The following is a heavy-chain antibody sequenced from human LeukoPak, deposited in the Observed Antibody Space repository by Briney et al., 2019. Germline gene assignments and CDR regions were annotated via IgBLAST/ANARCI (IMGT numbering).Heavy chain of an antibody. CDR1: GVSISNGGYC. J-gene: IGHJ4*03. D-gene: IGHD2-21*01. V-gene: IGHV4-31*03. CDR3: ARVYYIIVRNYLAVYYIDS. Sequence: SETLCLSCTVSGVSISNGGYCWSCIRPRPGQGLEWISNINYGDTIYSNPSLKRRVTISVDTTNNQFFLKMSLVTDANTAVYLRARVYYIIVRNYLAVYYIDSWGHGTLVTVSS. CDR2: INYGDTI.